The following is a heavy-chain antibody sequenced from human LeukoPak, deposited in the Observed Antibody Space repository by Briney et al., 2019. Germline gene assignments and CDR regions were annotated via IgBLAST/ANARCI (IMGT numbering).Heavy chain of an antibody. CDR2: IYYSGST. V-gene: IGHV4-59*01. J-gene: IGHJ4*02. CDR3: ARCYYDSSYYFDY. CDR1: GGSISSYY. D-gene: IGHD3-22*01. Sequence: PSETLSLTCTVSGGSISSYYWSWIRQPPGKGLEWIGCIYYSGSTNYNPSLKSRVTISVDTSKNQFSLKLSSVTAADTAVYYCARCYYDSSYYFDYWGQGTLVTVSS.